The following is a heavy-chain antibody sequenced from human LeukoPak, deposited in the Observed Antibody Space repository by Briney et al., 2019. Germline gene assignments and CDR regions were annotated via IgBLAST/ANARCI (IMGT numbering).Heavy chain of an antibody. J-gene: IGHJ4*02. V-gene: IGHV1-18*04. Sequence: ASVKVSCKASGYTFTGYYILWVRQAPGQGLEWMGWISAYNGNTNYAQKLQGRVTMTTDTSTSTAYMELRSLRSDDTAVYYCAHHGGDYHYFDYWGQGTLVTVSS. CDR1: GYTFTGYY. CDR3: AHHGGDYHYFDY. CDR2: ISAYNGNT. D-gene: IGHD4-17*01.